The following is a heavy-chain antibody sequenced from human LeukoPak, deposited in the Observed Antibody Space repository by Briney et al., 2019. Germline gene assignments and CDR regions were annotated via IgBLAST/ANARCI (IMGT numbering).Heavy chain of an antibody. J-gene: IGHJ4*02. CDR1: GFTFSSYA. CDR2: LSASGGTS. V-gene: IGHV3-23*01. Sequence: GGSLRLSCATSGFTFSSYAMTWVRQAPGKGLEWVSALSASGGTSYYADSVKGRFTISRDTSKNTLYLQMNSLRAEDTAVYYCAKGSSKAAAGSLDYWGQGTLVTVSS. CDR3: AKGSSKAAAGSLDY. D-gene: IGHD6-13*01.